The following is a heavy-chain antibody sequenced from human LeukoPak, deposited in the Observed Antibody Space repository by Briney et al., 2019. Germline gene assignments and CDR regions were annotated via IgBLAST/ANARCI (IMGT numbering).Heavy chain of an antibody. CDR2: IKQDGSVK. Sequence: QSGGSLRLSCAASGFTFSNSWMNWVRQAPGKGLEWVANIKQDGSVKYYVDSVKGRFTISRDSAKNSLYLQMNSLRAEDTAVYYCARVFSVTTGWGQGTLVTVSS. V-gene: IGHV3-7*02. D-gene: IGHD4-11*01. CDR1: GFTFSNSW. J-gene: IGHJ4*02. CDR3: ARVFSVTTG.